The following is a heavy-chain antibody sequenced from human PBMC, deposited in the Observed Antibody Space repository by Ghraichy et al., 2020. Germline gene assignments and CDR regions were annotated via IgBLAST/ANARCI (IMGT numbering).Heavy chain of an antibody. CDR1: GYTFTSYY. Sequence: ASVKVSCKASGYTFTSYYIHWVRQAPGQGLEWMGIVNPSDPSTSYAQRFQGRVTMTRDTSTSTVYMELNSLRSEDTAVYYCARGAPVRSPYSSWSPDYWGQGALVTVSS. D-gene: IGHD6-6*01. CDR3: ARGAPVRSPYSSWSPDY. V-gene: IGHV1-46*01. CDR2: VNPSDPST. J-gene: IGHJ4*02.